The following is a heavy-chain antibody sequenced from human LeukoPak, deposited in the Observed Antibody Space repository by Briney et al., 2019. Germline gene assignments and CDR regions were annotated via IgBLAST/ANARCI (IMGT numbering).Heavy chain of an antibody. Sequence: SETLSLTCTVSGGSVNSGNFYWSWIRQPAGKGLEWIGRLYISGSTNYNPSLKSRVIISVDTSKNQFSLKLSSVTAADTAVYYCARGEIQLWSYFDYWGQGMLVTVSS. J-gene: IGHJ4*02. CDR1: GGSVNSGNFY. CDR3: ARGEIQLWSYFDY. D-gene: IGHD5-18*01. CDR2: LYISGST. V-gene: IGHV4-61*02.